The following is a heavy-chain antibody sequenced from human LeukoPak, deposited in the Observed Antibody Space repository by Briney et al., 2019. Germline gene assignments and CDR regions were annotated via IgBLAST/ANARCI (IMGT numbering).Heavy chain of an antibody. CDR1: GDSVSSNSAA. J-gene: IGHJ4*02. CDR3: ARVYYDILTGYYNVIGC. Sequence: SQTLSLTCALSGDSVSSNSAAWIWIRQSPSRGLEWLGRTYYRSKWYKAYAESVKSRITINPDTSKNQFSLQLNSVTPEDTAMYYCARVYYDILTGYYNVIGCWGQGTLVTVSS. V-gene: IGHV6-1*01. CDR2: TYYRSKWYK. D-gene: IGHD3-9*01.